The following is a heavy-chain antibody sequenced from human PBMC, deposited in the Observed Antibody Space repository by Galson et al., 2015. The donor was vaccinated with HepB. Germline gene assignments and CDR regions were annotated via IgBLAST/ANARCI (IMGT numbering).Heavy chain of an antibody. Sequence: SVKVSCKASGGTFSSYAISWVRQAPGQGLEWMGGIIPIFGTANYAQKFQGRVTITADESTSTAYMELSSLRSEDTAVYYCARVVAGTPQEARLKNYYYYYYMDVWGKGTTVTVSS. V-gene: IGHV1-69*13. CDR1: GGTFSSYA. J-gene: IGHJ6*03. D-gene: IGHD6-19*01. CDR3: ARVVAGTPQEARLKNYYYYYYMDV. CDR2: IIPIFGTA.